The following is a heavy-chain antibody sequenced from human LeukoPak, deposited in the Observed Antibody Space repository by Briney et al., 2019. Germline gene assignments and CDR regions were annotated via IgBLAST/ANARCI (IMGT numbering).Heavy chain of an antibody. V-gene: IGHV1-2*02. D-gene: IGHD2-2*01. Sequence: ASVKVSCKASVYTFTVYHMHWVRQAPGQGLEWMGWIIPNSGATRFAQKFQGRVTMTRDTSISTAYMELSGLRSDDTAVYYCARDSGYCTTTNCFHPFDSWGQGTLVTVSS. CDR3: ARDSGYCTTTNCFHPFDS. CDR2: IIPNSGAT. J-gene: IGHJ4*02. CDR1: VYTFTVYH.